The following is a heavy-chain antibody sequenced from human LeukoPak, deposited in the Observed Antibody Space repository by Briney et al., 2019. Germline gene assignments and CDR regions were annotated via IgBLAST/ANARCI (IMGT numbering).Heavy chain of an antibody. Sequence: GGSLRLSCVASGFIVSGNYMSWVRQAPGKGLECVSVLYSGGNTYYADSVKGRFTISRDNSKNTLYLQMNSLRAEDTAVYYCARTRYDSSGYYHSAPFDYWGQGTLVTVSS. J-gene: IGHJ4*02. CDR1: GFIVSGNY. CDR2: LYSGGNT. V-gene: IGHV3-53*05. D-gene: IGHD3-22*01. CDR3: ARTRYDSSGYYHSAPFDY.